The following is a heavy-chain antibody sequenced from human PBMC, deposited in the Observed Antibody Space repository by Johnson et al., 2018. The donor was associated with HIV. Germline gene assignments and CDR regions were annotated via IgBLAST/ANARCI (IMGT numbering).Heavy chain of an antibody. D-gene: IGHD4-23*01. V-gene: IGHV3-23*04. CDR3: AKRATVVSGSPSDAFDI. J-gene: IGHJ3*02. Sequence: VQLVESGGGLVQPGGSLRVSCAASGFKYAASGLAFSNYAVKWVSHTPGGDGGTSFADSVRGRYILSRDNSKNTLNVQMHSLRVDDPAVYYCAKRATVVSGSPSDAFDIWGQGTMVTVSS. CDR1: GFKYAAS. CDR2: TPGGDGGT.